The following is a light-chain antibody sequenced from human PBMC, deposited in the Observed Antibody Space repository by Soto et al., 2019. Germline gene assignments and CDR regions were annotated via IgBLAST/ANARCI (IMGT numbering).Light chain of an antibody. J-gene: IGLJ1*01. CDR3: CSYATGSVYV. CDR2: DGN. CDR1: SSDVGGYNY. Sequence: QSVLTQPASVSGSPGQSITISCTGTSSDVGGYNYVSWYQQHPGKVPKLMMFDGNNRPSGVSNRFSGSKSGNTASLTISGLQAEDEADYFCCSYATGSVYVFGTGTKLTVL. V-gene: IGLV2-14*01.